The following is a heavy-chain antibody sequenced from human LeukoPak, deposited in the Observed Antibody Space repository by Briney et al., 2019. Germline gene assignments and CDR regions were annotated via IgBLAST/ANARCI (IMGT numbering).Heavy chain of an antibody. CDR3: ARDSMIVVADFDY. CDR2: ISAYNGNT. CDR1: GYTFTSYY. Sequence: ASVKVSCKASGYTFTSYYMHWVRQAPGQGLEWMGWISAYNGNTNYAQKLQGRVTMTTDTSTSTAYMELRSLRSDDTAVYYCARDSMIVVADFDYWGQGTLVTVSS. D-gene: IGHD3-22*01. V-gene: IGHV1-18*04. J-gene: IGHJ4*02.